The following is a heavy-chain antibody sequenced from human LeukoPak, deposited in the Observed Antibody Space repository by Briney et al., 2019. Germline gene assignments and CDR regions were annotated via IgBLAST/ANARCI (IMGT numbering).Heavy chain of an antibody. CDR3: ARGGFGIVVVSAIDY. CDR1: GFTFRNYW. CDR2: INSDGSST. Sequence: GGSLRLSCAASGFTFRNYWMHWVRQAPGKGLVWVSRINSDGSSTTYADSVKGRFTISRDNAKNTLYLQMNSLRAEDTAVYYCARGGFGIVVVSAIDYWGQGTLVTVSS. J-gene: IGHJ4*02. D-gene: IGHD2-21*01. V-gene: IGHV3-74*01.